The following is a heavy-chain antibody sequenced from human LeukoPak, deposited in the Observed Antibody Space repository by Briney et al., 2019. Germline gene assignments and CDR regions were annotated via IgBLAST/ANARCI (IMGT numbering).Heavy chain of an antibody. CDR3: AKVFGVTFGGDY. D-gene: IGHD3-16*01. V-gene: IGHV3-23*01. CDR2: ISGSGGST. J-gene: IGHJ4*02. Sequence: PGWSLRLSCAASGFTVSSYAMSWVRQAPGKGLEWVSAISGSGGSTYYADSVKGRFTISGDNSKNTLYLQMNSLRAEDTAVYYCAKVFGVTFGGDYWGQGTLVTVSS. CDR1: GFTVSSYA.